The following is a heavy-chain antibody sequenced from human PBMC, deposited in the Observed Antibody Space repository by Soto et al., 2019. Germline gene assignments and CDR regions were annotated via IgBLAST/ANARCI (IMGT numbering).Heavy chain of an antibody. V-gene: IGHV5-51*01. D-gene: IGHD3-10*01. CDR2: IYPVDSDT. CDR3: ARPRLRGVLGDFDI. CDR1: GYSFTTYW. J-gene: IGHJ3*02. Sequence: GESLKISCKGSGYSFTTYWIGWVRQMPGKGLEWMGIIYPVDSDTRYSPSFQGQVTISADKSINTAYLHWRSLKASDTAVYYCARPRLRGVLGDFDIWGQGTMVTVSS.